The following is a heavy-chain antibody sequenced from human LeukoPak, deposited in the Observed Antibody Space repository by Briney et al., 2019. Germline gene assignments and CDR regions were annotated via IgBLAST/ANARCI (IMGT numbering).Heavy chain of an antibody. Sequence: PGGSLRLSCAASGFSFSFSTSGMHWVRQAPGKGLEWVAFIRFDGSNKFYADSVKGQFTVSRDNSKNTMFLQMNSLRDEDTAVYFCAKGWHSSSWLSAYWGQGTLVTVSS. D-gene: IGHD6-13*01. CDR3: AKGWHSSSWLSAY. CDR2: IRFDGSNK. J-gene: IGHJ4*02. CDR1: GFSFSFSTSG. V-gene: IGHV3-30*02.